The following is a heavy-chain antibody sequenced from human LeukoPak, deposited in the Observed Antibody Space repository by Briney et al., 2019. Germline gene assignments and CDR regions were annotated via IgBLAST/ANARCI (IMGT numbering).Heavy chain of an antibody. CDR1: GASIRSGSYY. CDR2: FHHGETS. Sequence: SETLSLTCTVSGASIRSGSYYWGWIRQPPGKGLEWIGSFHHGETSHYNPSLNGRVTIYADTSMNQFSLTLHSVTAADTAIYYCARLVRAGASEPFDYWGQGTLVIVSS. D-gene: IGHD4-23*01. CDR3: ARLVRAGASEPFDY. J-gene: IGHJ4*02. V-gene: IGHV4-39*01.